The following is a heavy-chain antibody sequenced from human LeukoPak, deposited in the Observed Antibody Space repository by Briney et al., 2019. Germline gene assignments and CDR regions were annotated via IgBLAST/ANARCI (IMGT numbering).Heavy chain of an antibody. CDR2: INPMFDTA. J-gene: IGHJ4*02. V-gene: IGHV1-69*05. Sequence: SVKVSCKASGVSFSSYGINWMRQAPGQGLEWMGGINPMFDTANYAQKFQGRVTITTDDSTSTTYMELSSLRSEDTAVYYCATCPPVVPVAYFDFWGQGTLVTVSS. CDR1: GVSFSSYG. CDR3: ATCPPVVPVAYFDF. D-gene: IGHD2-2*01.